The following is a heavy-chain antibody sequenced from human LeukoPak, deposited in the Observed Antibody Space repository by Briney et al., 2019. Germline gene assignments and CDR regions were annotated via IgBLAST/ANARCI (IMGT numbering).Heavy chain of an antibody. D-gene: IGHD2-2*01. Sequence: GGSLRLSCAASGFTFSSYSMNWVRQAPGKGLELISYIISTGSTTYYADSVKGRFTISRDNANNSVSLQMSSLRAEDTAVYYCATGFWGYCSRNSCPLDNWGQGTLVTVAS. CDR1: GFTFSSYS. CDR3: ATGFWGYCSRNSCPLDN. V-gene: IGHV3-48*01. CDR2: IISTGSTT. J-gene: IGHJ4*02.